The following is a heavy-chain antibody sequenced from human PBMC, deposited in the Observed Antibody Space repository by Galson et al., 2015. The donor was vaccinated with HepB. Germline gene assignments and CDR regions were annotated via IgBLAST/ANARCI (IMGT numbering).Heavy chain of an antibody. D-gene: IGHD3-10*01. V-gene: IGHV3-23*01. CDR1: GFGFGHYA. CDR3: AKGSDYYGSGTYYNGALYSDH. J-gene: IGHJ4*02. CDR2: ISGAGGST. Sequence: SLRLSCAGSGFGFGHYAMSWARQAPGKGLEWLSAISGAGGSTYYANSVRGRFTIARDNSKNTLYLQMNGLRAEDTAVYYCAKGSDYYGSGTYYNGALYSDHWGQGTLVTASS.